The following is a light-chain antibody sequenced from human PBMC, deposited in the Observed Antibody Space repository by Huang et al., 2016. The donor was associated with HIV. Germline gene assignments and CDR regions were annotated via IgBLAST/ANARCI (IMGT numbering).Light chain of an antibody. CDR1: QSISYW. Sequence: DIQMTQSPSTLSASVGDRVTITCRASQSISYWLAWYQQKPGKAPNLLIYKSSRLQSGVPSRFSGSGSGTEFTLTISSLQPDEFASYYCQQYHSYSWTFGQGTKVEIK. CDR3: QQYHSYSWT. CDR2: KSS. V-gene: IGKV1-5*03. J-gene: IGKJ1*01.